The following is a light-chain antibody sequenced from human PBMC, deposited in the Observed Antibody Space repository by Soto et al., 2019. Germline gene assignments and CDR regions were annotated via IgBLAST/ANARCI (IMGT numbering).Light chain of an antibody. V-gene: IGKV3-20*01. CDR1: QSVSSNF. CDR3: QLYGSSPGT. CDR2: GAS. Sequence: EIVLTQSTGTLSLSPGERATLSCRASQSVSSNFLAWYQQKPGQAPRLLIYGASSRATGIPDRFSGSGSGTDFTLTISRLEPEDFAVYYCQLYGSSPGTFGQGTRLEI. J-gene: IGKJ5*01.